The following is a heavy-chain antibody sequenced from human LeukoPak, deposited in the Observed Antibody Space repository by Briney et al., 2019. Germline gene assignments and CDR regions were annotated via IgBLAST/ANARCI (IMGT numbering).Heavy chain of an antibody. V-gene: IGHV3-21*03. CDR3: ALNYYASGSSRYYYYYYGMDV. D-gene: IGHD3-10*01. CDR1: GFTVSSNY. Sequence: PGGSLRLSCAASGFTVSSNYMSWVREAPGKGLEWVSSVSSTSSYIYYADSVKGRFTISRDNAKNSLYLQMNSLRAEDTAVYYCALNYYASGSSRYYYYYYGMDVWGQGTTVTVSS. J-gene: IGHJ6*02. CDR2: VSSTSSYI.